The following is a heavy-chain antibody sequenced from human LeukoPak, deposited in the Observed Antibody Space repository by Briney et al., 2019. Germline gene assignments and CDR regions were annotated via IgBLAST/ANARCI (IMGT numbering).Heavy chain of an antibody. CDR1: GFTFSSYA. CDR3: AKDDGCCSSTSCYAGWFDP. Sequence: PGGSLRLSCAASGFTFSSYAMSWVRQAPGKGLEWVSAISGSGGSTYYADSVKGRFTISRDNSKNTLYLQMNSLRAEDTAVYYCAKDDGCCSSTSCYAGWFDPWGQGTLVTVSS. D-gene: IGHD2-2*01. CDR2: ISGSGGST. V-gene: IGHV3-23*01. J-gene: IGHJ5*02.